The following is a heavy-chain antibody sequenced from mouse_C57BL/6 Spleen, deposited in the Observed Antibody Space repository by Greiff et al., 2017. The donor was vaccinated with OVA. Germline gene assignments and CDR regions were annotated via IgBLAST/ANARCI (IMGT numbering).Heavy chain of an antibody. V-gene: IGHV1-18*01. J-gene: IGHJ1*03. Sequence: EVQGVESGPELVKPGASVKIPCKASGYTFTDYNMDWVKQSHGKSLEWIGDINPNNGGTIYNQKFKGKATLTVDKSSSTAYMELRSLTSEDTAVYYGARGGRGGYFDVWGTGTTVTVSS. CDR1: GYTFTDYN. CDR2: INPNNGGT. D-gene: IGHD3-3*01. CDR3: ARGGRGGYFDV.